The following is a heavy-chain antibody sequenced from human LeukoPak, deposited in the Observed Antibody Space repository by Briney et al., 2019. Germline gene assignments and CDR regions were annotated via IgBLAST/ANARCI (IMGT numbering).Heavy chain of an antibody. V-gene: IGHV4-34*01. CDR3: ARGRGWLVGARSLDY. D-gene: IGHD6-19*01. CDR1: GGSFSGYY. CDR2: INHSGST. Sequence: PSETLSLTCAVYGGSFSGYYWSWIRQPPGKGLGWIGEINHSGSTNYNPSLKSRVTISVDTSKNQFSLELSSVTAADTAVYYCARGRGWLVGARSLDYWGQGTLVTVSS. J-gene: IGHJ4*02.